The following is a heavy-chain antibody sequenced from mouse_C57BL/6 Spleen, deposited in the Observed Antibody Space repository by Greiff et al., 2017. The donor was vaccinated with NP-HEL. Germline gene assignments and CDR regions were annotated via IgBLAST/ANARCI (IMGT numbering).Heavy chain of an antibody. CDR2: IRSKSNNYAT. V-gene: IGHV10-1*01. CDR3: VRHPGSSYWYFDV. Sequence: EVQLVESGGGLVQPKGSLKLSCAASGFSFNTYAMNWVRQAPGKGLEWVARIRSKSNNYATYYADSVKDRFTISRDDSESMLYLQMNNLKTEDTAMYYCVRHPGSSYWYFDVWGTGTTVTVSS. D-gene: IGHD1-1*01. CDR1: GFSFNTYA. J-gene: IGHJ1*03.